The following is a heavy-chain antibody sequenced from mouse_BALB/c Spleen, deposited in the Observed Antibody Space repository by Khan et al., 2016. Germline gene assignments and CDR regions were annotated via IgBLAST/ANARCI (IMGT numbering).Heavy chain of an antibody. CDR3: ARDDQDYDAWFAS. CDR2: IWAGGST. V-gene: IGHV2-9*02. J-gene: IGHJ3*01. D-gene: IGHD2-4*01. Sequence: QVQLKESGPGLVAPSQSLSITCTVSGFSLTSSGVHWVRQPPGKGLDWLGVIWAGGSTDYNSPLMSRLSITKDNSQNQVFLKMNSLQTDDTALYYCARDDQDYDAWFASWGQGTLVTVSA. CDR1: GFSLTSSG.